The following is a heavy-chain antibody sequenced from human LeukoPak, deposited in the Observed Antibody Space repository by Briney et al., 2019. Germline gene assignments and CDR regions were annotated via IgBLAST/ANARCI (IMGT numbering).Heavy chain of an antibody. Sequence: GGSLRLSCAASGFTLSNNAMDWVRQAPGKGLEWVSGINGGRDNTNYADYVKGRFTISRDSSKNALYLQMNSLRVEDTAVYYCAKDILGWTFDVWGQGTLVTVS. CDR2: INGGRDNT. CDR1: GFTLSNNA. D-gene: IGHD3-3*01. J-gene: IGHJ3*01. V-gene: IGHV3-23*01. CDR3: AKDILGWTFDV.